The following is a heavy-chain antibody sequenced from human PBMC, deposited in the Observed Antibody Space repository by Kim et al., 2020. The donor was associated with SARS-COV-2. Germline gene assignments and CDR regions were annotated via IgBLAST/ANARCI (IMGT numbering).Heavy chain of an antibody. D-gene: IGHD1-26*01. V-gene: IGHV1-3*01. J-gene: IGHJ4*02. CDR3: ARDSGLVGASHFDH. Sequence: YSQKFQGRIIVTRDKSASTVYMELSSLRSEDTAVYYCARDSGLVGASHFDHWGQGTLVTVSS.